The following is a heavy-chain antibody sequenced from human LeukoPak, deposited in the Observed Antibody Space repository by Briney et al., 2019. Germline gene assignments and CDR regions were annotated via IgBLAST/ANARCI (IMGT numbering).Heavy chain of an antibody. Sequence: GRSLRLSCAASGFTFDDYAMHWVRQAPGKGLEWVSGISWNSGSIGYADSVKGRFTISRDNAKNSLYLQMNSLGAEDTALYYCAKDTSIAAAGAFDYWGQGTLVTVSS. CDR3: AKDTSIAAAGAFDY. J-gene: IGHJ4*02. CDR2: ISWNSGSI. D-gene: IGHD6-13*01. CDR1: GFTFDDYA. V-gene: IGHV3-9*01.